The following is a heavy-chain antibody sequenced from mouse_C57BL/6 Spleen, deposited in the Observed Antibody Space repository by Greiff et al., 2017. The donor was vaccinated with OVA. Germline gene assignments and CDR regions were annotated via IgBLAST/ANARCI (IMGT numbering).Heavy chain of an antibody. CDR3: ARGKYDYDWGFAY. CDR2: INPNNGGT. V-gene: IGHV1-22*01. D-gene: IGHD2-4*01. CDR1: GYTFTDYN. J-gene: IGHJ3*01. Sequence: EVQLQQSGPELVKPGASVKMSCKASGYTFTDYNMHWVKQSHGKSLEWIGYINPNNGGTSYNQKFKGKATLTVNKSSSTAYMELRSLTSEDSAVYYCARGKYDYDWGFAYWGQGTLVTVSA.